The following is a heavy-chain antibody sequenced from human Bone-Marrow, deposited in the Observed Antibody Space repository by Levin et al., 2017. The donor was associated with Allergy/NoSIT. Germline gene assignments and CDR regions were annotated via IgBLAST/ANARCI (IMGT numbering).Heavy chain of an antibody. V-gene: IGHV3-15*01. CDR1: GFSFSNAW. D-gene: IGHD6-19*01. CDR3: STDQIYISGGHYYFDN. J-gene: IGHJ4*02. Sequence: GESLKISCAASGFSFSNAWMSWVRQAPGKGLEWVGLIKSKNNGETIDYAAPVKDRFIISRHDSDNTLYLQMNSLKTEDTAVYYCSTDQIYISGGHYYFDNWGQGTLVTVSS. CDR2: IKSKNNGETI.